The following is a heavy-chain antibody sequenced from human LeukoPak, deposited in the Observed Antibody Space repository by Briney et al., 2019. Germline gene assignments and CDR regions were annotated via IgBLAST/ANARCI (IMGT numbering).Heavy chain of an antibody. V-gene: IGHV1-18*01. D-gene: IGHD3-9*01. CDR3: ARVPIFDDILTGYYSHVYNWFDP. J-gene: IGHJ5*02. CDR1: GYTFTSYG. Sequence: ASVKVSCKASGYTFTSYGNSWVRQAPGQGLEWMGWISAYNGNTNYAQKLQGRVTMTTDTSTSTAYMELRSLRSDDTAVYYCARVPIFDDILTGYYSHVYNWFDPWGQGTLVTVSS. CDR2: ISAYNGNT.